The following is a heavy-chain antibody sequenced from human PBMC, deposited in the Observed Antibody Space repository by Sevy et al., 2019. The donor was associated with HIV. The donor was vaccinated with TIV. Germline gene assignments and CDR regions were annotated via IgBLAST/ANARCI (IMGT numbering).Heavy chain of an antibody. CDR1: GFPFSSYA. V-gene: IGHV3-23*01. J-gene: IGHJ3*01. CDR3: AKDVVAVIGDAFDV. D-gene: IGHD2-15*01. CDR2: TGGRGGAT. Sequence: GGSLRLSCAASGFPFSSYAMNWVRQGPGKGLEWVSATGGRGGATYYADSVKGRFTISRDNSKNTLYLQMDSLRAEDTAVYYCAKDVVAVIGDAFDVWGQGTMVTVSS.